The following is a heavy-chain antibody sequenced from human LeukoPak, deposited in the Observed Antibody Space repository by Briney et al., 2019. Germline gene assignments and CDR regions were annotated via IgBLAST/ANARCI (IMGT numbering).Heavy chain of an antibody. CDR1: GFTLNGYW. CDR3: ARGTFYGGNSPFAFDI. Sequence: GGSLRLSCAASGFTLNGYWMHWVRQAPGKGLVWVSVFYSGGSRYYADSVKGRLTISRDNSKNTLYFQMNSLRAEDTAVYYCARGTFYGGNSPFAFDIWGQGTMVTVSS. CDR2: FYSGGSR. J-gene: IGHJ3*02. D-gene: IGHD4-23*01. V-gene: IGHV3-53*01.